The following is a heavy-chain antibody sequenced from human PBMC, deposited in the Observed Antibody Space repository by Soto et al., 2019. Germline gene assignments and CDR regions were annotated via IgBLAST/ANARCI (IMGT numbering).Heavy chain of an antibody. V-gene: IGHV4-31*03. D-gene: IGHD3-9*01. CDR2: IYYSGST. Sequence: TLSLTCTVSGGSISSGGYYWSWIRQHPGKGLEWIGYIYYSGSTYYNPSLKSRVTISVDTSKNQFSLKLSSVTAADTAVYYCASYVLRYFDWLRAPTPYFDYWGQGTLVTVSS. J-gene: IGHJ4*02. CDR1: GGSISSGGYY. CDR3: ASYVLRYFDWLRAPTPYFDY.